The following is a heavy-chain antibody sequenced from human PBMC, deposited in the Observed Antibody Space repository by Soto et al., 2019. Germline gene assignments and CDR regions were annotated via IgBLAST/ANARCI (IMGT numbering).Heavy chain of an antibody. CDR2: MNPNSGNT. Sequence: ASVKVSCKASGYTFTSYDINWVRQATGQGLEWMGWMNPNSGNTGYAQKFQGRVTMTRNTSISTAYMELSSLRSEDTAVYYCAGGYCSGGSCYSSRNYGMDLWGQGTLVTVSS. J-gene: IGHJ5*02. CDR3: AGGYCSGGSCYSSRNYGMDL. CDR1: GYTFTSYD. V-gene: IGHV1-8*01. D-gene: IGHD2-15*01.